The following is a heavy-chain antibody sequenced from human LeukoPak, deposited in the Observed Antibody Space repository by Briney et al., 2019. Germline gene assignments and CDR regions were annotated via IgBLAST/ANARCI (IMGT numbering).Heavy chain of an antibody. Sequence: ASVRVSCKASGYTFSGYYLHWVRQAPGQGLEWMGWINPDSGTNYAQKFQGRVTMTRATSISTAYMELSRLTSDDTAVYYCAKDTGNFNLGDYWGQGTLVTVSP. CDR1: GYTFSGYY. J-gene: IGHJ4*02. D-gene: IGHD5-18*01. CDR3: AKDTGNFNLGDY. V-gene: IGHV1-2*02. CDR2: INPDSGT.